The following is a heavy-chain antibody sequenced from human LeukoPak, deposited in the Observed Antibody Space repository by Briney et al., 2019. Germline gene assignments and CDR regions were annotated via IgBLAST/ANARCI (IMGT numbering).Heavy chain of an antibody. V-gene: IGHV1-69*05. D-gene: IGHD3-3*01. Sequence: SVKVSCKASGGTFISYAISWVRQAPGQGLEWMGGIIPIFGTANYAQKFQGRVTITTDESTSTAYMELSSLRSEDTAVYYCAGGRSGYDFWSGYSKAPHFDYWGQGTLVTVSS. CDR2: IIPIFGTA. J-gene: IGHJ4*02. CDR3: AGGRSGYDFWSGYSKAPHFDY. CDR1: GGTFISYA.